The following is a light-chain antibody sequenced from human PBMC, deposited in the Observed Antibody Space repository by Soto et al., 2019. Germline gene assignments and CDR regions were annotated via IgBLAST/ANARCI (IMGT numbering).Light chain of an antibody. V-gene: IGLV8-61*01. CDR1: SGSVSTSYY. J-gene: IGLJ3*02. Sequence: QAVVTQEPSSSVSPGRTVTLTCGLSSGSVSTSYYPSWYQQTPGQAPRTLIYSTNSRSSGVPDRFSGSILGNKAALTITGVQADDESDYYCVLYMGSGIWVFGGGTKVTVL. CDR3: VLYMGSGIWV. CDR2: STN.